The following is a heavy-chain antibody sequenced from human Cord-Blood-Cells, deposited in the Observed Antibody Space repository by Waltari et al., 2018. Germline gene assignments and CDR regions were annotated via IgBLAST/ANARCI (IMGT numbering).Heavy chain of an antibody. Sequence: QVQLVQSGAEVKKPGSSVKVSCKASGGTFSSYAISWVRPAPGQGLEWMGGIIHIFGTANYAQKFQGRVTITADESTSTAYMELSSLRSEDTAVYYCARDKVGAALLDAFDIWGQGTMVTVSS. D-gene: IGHD6-6*01. CDR1: GGTFSSYA. CDR2: IIHIFGTA. J-gene: IGHJ3*02. V-gene: IGHV1-69*01. CDR3: ARDKVGAALLDAFDI.